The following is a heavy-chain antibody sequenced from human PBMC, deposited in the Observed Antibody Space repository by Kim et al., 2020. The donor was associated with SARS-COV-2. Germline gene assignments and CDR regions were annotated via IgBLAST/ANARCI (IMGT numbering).Heavy chain of an antibody. V-gene: IGHV4-59*13. CDR2: IYYSGST. D-gene: IGHD3-9*01. Sequence: SETLFLTCTVSGGSISSYYWSWIRQPPGKGLEWIGYIYYSGSTNYNPSLKSRVTISVDTSKNQFSLKLSSVTAADTAVYYCARGHVLRYFDWLPRVDWFDPWGQGTLGTVST. CDR1: GGSISSYY. CDR3: ARGHVLRYFDWLPRVDWFDP. J-gene: IGHJ5*02.